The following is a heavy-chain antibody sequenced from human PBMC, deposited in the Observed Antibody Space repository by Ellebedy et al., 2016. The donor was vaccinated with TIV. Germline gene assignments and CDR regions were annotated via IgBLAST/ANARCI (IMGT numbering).Heavy chain of an antibody. Sequence: AASVKVSCKASGYTFTSYAMHWVRQAPGQRLEWMGWINAGNGNTKYSQKFQGRVTITRDTSASTAYMELSSLRSEDTAVYYCARGGYSSGWHDAFDIWGQGTMVTVSS. V-gene: IGHV1-3*01. D-gene: IGHD6-19*01. CDR1: GYTFTSYA. J-gene: IGHJ3*02. CDR3: ARGGYSSGWHDAFDI. CDR2: INAGNGNT.